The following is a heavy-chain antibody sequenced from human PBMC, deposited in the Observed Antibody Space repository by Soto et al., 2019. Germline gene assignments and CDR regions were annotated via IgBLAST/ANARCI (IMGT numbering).Heavy chain of an antibody. CDR3: ARDNRRWGEFYYYGMDV. D-gene: IGHD3-16*01. CDR2: ISSSSSYI. J-gene: IGHJ6*02. V-gene: IGHV3-21*01. Sequence: EVQLVESGGGLVKPGGSLRLSCAASGFTFSSYSMNWVRQAPGKGLEWVSSISSSSSYIYYADSVKGRFTISRDNAKNSLYLQMNSRRAEDTAVYYCARDNRRWGEFYYYGMDVWGQGTTVTVSS. CDR1: GFTFSSYS.